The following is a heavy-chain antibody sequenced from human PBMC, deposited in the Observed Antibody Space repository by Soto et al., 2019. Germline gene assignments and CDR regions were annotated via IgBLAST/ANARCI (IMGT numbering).Heavy chain of an antibody. CDR3: ARGWGRIFDY. J-gene: IGHJ4*02. Sequence: QVQLQQWGAGLLKPSETLSLTCAVYGGSFSGYYWNWIRQPPGKGLEWIGEINHSGSTHYNTSLNSRVTLAVDTSNNQFSLKLTSVPAADTAVYYCARGWGRIFDYWGQGTLVTVCS. CDR1: GGSFSGYY. V-gene: IGHV4-34*01. CDR2: INHSGST. D-gene: IGHD7-27*01.